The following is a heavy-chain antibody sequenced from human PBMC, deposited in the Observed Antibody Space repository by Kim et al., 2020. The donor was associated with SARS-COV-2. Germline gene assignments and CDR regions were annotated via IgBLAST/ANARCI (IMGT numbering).Heavy chain of an antibody. Sequence: ASVKVSCKASGYTFTSYGISWVRQAPGQGLEWMGWISAYNGNTNYAQKLQGRVTMTTDTSTSTAYMELRSLRSDDTAVYYCARVPLERDTGPHRIDYWGQGTLVTVSS. CDR1: GYTFTSYG. V-gene: IGHV1-18*01. CDR3: ARVPLERDTGPHRIDY. J-gene: IGHJ4*02. D-gene: IGHD1-1*01. CDR2: ISAYNGNT.